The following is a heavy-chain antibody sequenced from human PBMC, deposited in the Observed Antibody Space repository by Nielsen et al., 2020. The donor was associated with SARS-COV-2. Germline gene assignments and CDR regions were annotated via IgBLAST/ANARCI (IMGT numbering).Heavy chain of an antibody. CDR3: ARAPSDYYGMDV. CDR1: GYTFTGYY. J-gene: IGHJ6*02. CDR2: INPNSGGT. V-gene: IGHV1-2*06. Sequence: ASVKVSCKASGYTFTGYYMHWVRQAPGQGLEWMGRINPNSGGTNYAQKFQGRVTMTRDTSTSTAYMELSSLRSEDTAVYYCARAPSDYYGMDVWGQGTTVTVSS.